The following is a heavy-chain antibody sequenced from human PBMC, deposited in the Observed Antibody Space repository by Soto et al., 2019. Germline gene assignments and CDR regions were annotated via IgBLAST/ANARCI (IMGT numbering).Heavy chain of an antibody. V-gene: IGHV4-31*03. D-gene: IGHD5-18*01. J-gene: IGHJ4*02. CDR3: AAGDHPYTAMAIDY. CDR2: IYYSGST. CDR1: GGSISSGGYY. Sequence: SETLSLTCTVSGGSISSGGYYWSWIRQHPGKGLEWIGYIYYSGSTYYNPSLKSRVTISVDTSKNQFSLKLSSVTAADTAVYYCAAGDHPYTAMAIDYWVQGTMVTVSS.